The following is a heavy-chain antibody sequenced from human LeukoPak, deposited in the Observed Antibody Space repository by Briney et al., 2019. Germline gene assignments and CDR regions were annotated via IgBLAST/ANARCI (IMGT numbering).Heavy chain of an antibody. CDR3: ARGKNTAMVYYYYMDV. Sequence: KPSETLSLTCAVYGGSFSGYYWSWIRQPPGKGLEWIGEINHSGSTNYNPSLKSRVTISVDTSKNQFSLKLSSVTAADTAVCYCARGKNTAMVYYYYMDVWGKGTTVTVSS. D-gene: IGHD5-18*01. CDR2: INHSGST. CDR1: GGSFSGYY. V-gene: IGHV4-34*01. J-gene: IGHJ6*03.